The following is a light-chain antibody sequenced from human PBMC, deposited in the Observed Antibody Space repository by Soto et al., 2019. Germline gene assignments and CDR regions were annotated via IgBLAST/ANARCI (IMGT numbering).Light chain of an antibody. J-gene: IGKJ2*01. CDR2: GAS. CDR3: QQYGSSLYT. CDR1: QSVSSSY. V-gene: IGKV3-20*01. Sequence: EIVLTQSPGTLSLSPGERATLSCRASQSVSSSYLAWYQQKPGQAPRLLIYGASSSATGIPDRFSGSGSGTDFTLTISSPEPEDFSVYYCQQYGSSLYTFGQGTKLEIK.